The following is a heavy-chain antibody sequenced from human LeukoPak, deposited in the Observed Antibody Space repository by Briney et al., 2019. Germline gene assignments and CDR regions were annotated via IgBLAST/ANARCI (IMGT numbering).Heavy chain of an antibody. D-gene: IGHD3-10*01. Sequence: PSETLSLTCNVSGVSIINNYWSWIRQPAGKGPEFIGRIYSSGTTTYNPSLQSRVTMSVDTSKNQFSLKLSSVTAADTAMYYCARDSGTTGEVKFDPWGQGTLVTVSS. J-gene: IGHJ5*02. CDR1: GVSIINNY. V-gene: IGHV4-4*07. CDR3: ARDSGTTGEVKFDP. CDR2: IYSSGTT.